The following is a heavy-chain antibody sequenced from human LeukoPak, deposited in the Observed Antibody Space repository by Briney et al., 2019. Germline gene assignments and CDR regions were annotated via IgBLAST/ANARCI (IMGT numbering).Heavy chain of an antibody. J-gene: IGHJ5*02. D-gene: IGHD3-10*01. CDR3: ARFRVRGVIITTGWFDP. V-gene: IGHV4-30-4*01. CDR2: IYYSGST. Sequence: SQTLSLTCTVSGGSISSGDYYWSWIRQPPGKGLEWIGYIYYSGSTYYNPSLKSRVTISVDTSKNQFSLKLSSVTAADTAVYYCARFRVRGVIITTGWFDPWGQGTLVTVSS. CDR1: GGSISSGDYY.